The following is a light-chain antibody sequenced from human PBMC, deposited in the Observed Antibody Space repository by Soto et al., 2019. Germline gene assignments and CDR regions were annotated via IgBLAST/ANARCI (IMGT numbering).Light chain of an antibody. V-gene: IGKV3-20*01. CDR1: HSVSSTY. CDR3: QQYGSSPPWT. Sequence: EIVLTQSPCTLSLSPGERATLSCRASHSVSSTYLAWYQQKPGQAPRLLIYGASSRATGIPDRFSGSGSGTDFTLTISRLEPEDFAVYYCQQYGSSPPWTFGQGTKVEIK. J-gene: IGKJ1*01. CDR2: GAS.